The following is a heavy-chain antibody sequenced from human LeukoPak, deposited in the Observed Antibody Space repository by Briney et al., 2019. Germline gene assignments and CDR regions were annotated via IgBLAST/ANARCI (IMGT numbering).Heavy chain of an antibody. CDR2: INHSGST. CDR3: ARGDYGLGSFGY. D-gene: IGHD3-10*01. Sequence: SETLSLTCAVYGGSFSGYYWSWIRQPPGKGLEWIGEINHSGSTNYNPSLKSRVTISVDTSKNQFSLKLSSVTAADTAVYYCARGDYGLGSFGYWGQGTLVTVSS. J-gene: IGHJ4*02. V-gene: IGHV4-34*01. CDR1: GGSFSGYY.